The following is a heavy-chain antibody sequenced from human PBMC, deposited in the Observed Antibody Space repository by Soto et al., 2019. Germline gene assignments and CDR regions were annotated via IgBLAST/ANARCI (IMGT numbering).Heavy chain of an antibody. CDR1: GFTFDDHV. V-gene: IGHV3-9*01. CDR2: ISWDGYSI. Sequence: GGSLRLSWVASGFTFDDHVMHWVRQLPGKGLEWVGHISWDGYSIGYGGSVRGRFTISRDNAKNTLYLQMNSLRPEDTALYYCARSWSGSTSGRVDVWGQGTTVTVSS. D-gene: IGHD3-3*01. J-gene: IGHJ6*02. CDR3: ARSWSGSTSGRVDV.